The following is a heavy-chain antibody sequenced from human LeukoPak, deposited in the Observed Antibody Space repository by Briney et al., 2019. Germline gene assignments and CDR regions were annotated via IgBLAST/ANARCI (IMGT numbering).Heavy chain of an antibody. CDR1: GFTFSNYP. D-gene: IGHD2/OR15-2a*01. CDR2: VSSNGAST. J-gene: IGHJ3*02. V-gene: IGHV3-64*01. Sequence: GGSLRLSCAASGFTFSNYPMHWVRQAPGKGLESVSAVSSNGASTYYENSVKDRFIVSRDNSKNTPYLQLGSLRAEDTAVYYCAREISRGFDIWGQGTMVTVSS. CDR3: AREISRGFDI.